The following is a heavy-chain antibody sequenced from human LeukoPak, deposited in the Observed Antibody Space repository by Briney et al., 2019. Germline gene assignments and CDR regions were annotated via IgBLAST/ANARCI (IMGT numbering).Heavy chain of an antibody. D-gene: IGHD5-18*01. J-gene: IGHJ6*02. CDR2: IIPILGIA. CDR3: ARVQYSYGYYYYYGMDV. CDR1: GFTFSSYA. V-gene: IGHV1-69*04. Sequence: GGSLRLSCAASGFTFSSYAISWVRQAPGQGLEWMGRIIPILGIANYAQKFQGRVTITADKSTSTAYMELSSLRSEDTAVYYCARVQYSYGYYYYYGMDVWGQGTTVTVSS.